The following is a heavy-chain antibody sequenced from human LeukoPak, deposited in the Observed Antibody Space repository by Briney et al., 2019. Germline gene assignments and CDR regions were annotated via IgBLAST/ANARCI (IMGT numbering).Heavy chain of an antibody. J-gene: IGHJ6*03. Sequence: VASVKVSCKASGYTFTSYDINWVRQATGQGLEWMGWMNPNSGNTGYAQKFQGRVTMTRNTSISTAYMELSSLRSEDTAVYYCAREGYDFWSGYYTYYYYYTDVWGKGTTVTVSS. CDR1: GYTFTSYD. D-gene: IGHD3-3*01. V-gene: IGHV1-8*01. CDR2: MNPNSGNT. CDR3: AREGYDFWSGYYTYYYYYTDV.